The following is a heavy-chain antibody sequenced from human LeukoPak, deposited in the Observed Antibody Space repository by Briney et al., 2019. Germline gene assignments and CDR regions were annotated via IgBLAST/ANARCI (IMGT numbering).Heavy chain of an antibody. CDR3: AKRGNTISFFDP. V-gene: IGHV3-23*01. Sequence: GGSLRLSCTASGFTFNTYAMSWVRQPPGKGLEWVSVISSSGGSTYYTDSVKGRFTISRDNSRNTLYLQMDSLRAEDTAVYYCAKRGNTISFFDPWGQGTLVTVSS. CDR2: ISSSGGST. D-gene: IGHD5-24*01. J-gene: IGHJ5*02. CDR1: GFTFNTYA.